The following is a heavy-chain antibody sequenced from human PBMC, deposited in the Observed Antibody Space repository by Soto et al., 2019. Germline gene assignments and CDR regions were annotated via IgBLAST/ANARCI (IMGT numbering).Heavy chain of an antibody. CDR1: GFTFSTYA. CDR2: VSASGLNT. J-gene: IGHJ4*02. CDR3: AKDRPRRTSGYFFDY. V-gene: IGHV3-23*01. D-gene: IGHD1-1*01. Sequence: GGSLGLSCAASGFTFSTYAMAWVRQAPGKGLEWVSGVSASGLNTDYADPVKGRFYISRDNSKNTVSLHMNSLRAEDTALYYFAKDRPRRTSGYFFDYRGQRTQVTVSS.